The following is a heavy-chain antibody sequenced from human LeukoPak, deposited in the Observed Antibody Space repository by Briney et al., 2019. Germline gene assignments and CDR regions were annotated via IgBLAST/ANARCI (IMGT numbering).Heavy chain of an antibody. D-gene: IGHD3-10*01. CDR1: GFTFSSYE. CDR3: AREIEKYYYGSGSLDY. J-gene: IGHJ4*02. CDR2: ISSSGSTI. Sequence: GGSLRLSYAASGFTFSSYEMNWVRQAPGKGLEWVSYISSSGSTIYYADSVKGRFTISRDNAKNSLYLQMNSLRAEDTAVYYCAREIEKYYYGSGSLDYWGQGTLVTVSS. V-gene: IGHV3-48*03.